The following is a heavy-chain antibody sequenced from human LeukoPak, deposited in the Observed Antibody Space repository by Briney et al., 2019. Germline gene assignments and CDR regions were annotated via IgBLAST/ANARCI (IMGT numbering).Heavy chain of an antibody. CDR1: GFTFSSYG. CDR3: AKEGNTAMVLDY. Sequence: GGSLRLSCAASGFTFSSYGMHWVRQAPGKGLEWVAVISYDGSNKYYADSVKGRFTISRDNSKNTLYLQMNSLRAEDTAVYYCAKEGNTAMVLDYWGQGTLVTVSS. J-gene: IGHJ4*02. CDR2: ISYDGSNK. V-gene: IGHV3-30*18. D-gene: IGHD5-18*01.